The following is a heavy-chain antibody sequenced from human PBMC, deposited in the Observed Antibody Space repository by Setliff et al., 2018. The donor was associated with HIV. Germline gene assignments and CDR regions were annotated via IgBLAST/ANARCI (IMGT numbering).Heavy chain of an antibody. J-gene: IGHJ4*02. CDR2: IKKKGDGGTT. D-gene: IGHD6-13*01. Sequence: PGGSLRLSCAASGFIFSNARMNWVRQVPGKGLEWVGHIKKKGDGGTTEYATPVKGRVTISRDDSENMLYLQMNDLKTEDTAVYYCMDFAIAGAWDYWGQGTLVTVSS. CDR1: GFIFSNAR. V-gene: IGHV3-15*01. CDR3: MDFAIAGAWDY.